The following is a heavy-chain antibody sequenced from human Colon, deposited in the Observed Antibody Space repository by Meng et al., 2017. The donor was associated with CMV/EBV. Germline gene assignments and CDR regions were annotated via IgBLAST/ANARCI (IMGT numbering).Heavy chain of an antibody. V-gene: IGHV1-2*02. CDR3: ARDWLGFKVWFGP. D-gene: IGHD3-3*01. CDR1: AYNFTDYY. J-gene: IGHJ5*02. Sequence: EASAYNFTDYYIHWVRQAPGQGLEWMGWINPNSGGTNYAQKFEGRVTMTRDTSISTAYMEMRRLTSDDTAVYYCARDWLGFKVWFGPWGQGTLVTVSS. CDR2: INPNSGGT.